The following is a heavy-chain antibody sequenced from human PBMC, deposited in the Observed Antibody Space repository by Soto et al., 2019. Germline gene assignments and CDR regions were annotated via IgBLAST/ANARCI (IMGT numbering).Heavy chain of an antibody. J-gene: IGHJ5*02. CDR3: ARGAATVTPGWFDP. Sequence: SETLSLTCAVSGYSISSGYYWGWIRQTPGKGLEWIASIYHSGSTYYNPSLKSRVTVSVDTSKNQFSLKLTSVTAADTAVYYCARGAATVTPGWFDPWGQGIMVTVS. CDR2: IYHSGST. CDR1: GYSISSGYY. V-gene: IGHV4-38-2*01. D-gene: IGHD4-17*01.